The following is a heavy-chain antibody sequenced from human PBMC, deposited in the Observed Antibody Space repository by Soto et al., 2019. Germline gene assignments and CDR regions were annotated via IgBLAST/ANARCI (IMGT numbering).Heavy chain of an antibody. J-gene: IGHJ4*02. D-gene: IGHD2-8*02. CDR2: IYYSGST. V-gene: IGHV4-59*01. CDR1: GGSISSYY. Sequence: PSETLSLTCTVSGGSISSYYWSWIRQPPGKGLEWIGYIYYSGSTNYNPSLKGRFTISRDNAKNSLFLQMNNLRVEDTALYYCAKGGGFSTDFDSWGQGTRVTVSS. CDR3: AKGGGFSTDFDS.